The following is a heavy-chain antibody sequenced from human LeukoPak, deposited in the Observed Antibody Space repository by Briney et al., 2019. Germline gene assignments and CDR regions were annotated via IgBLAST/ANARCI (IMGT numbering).Heavy chain of an antibody. CDR2: INPNSGGT. D-gene: IGHD6-13*01. V-gene: IGHV1-2*02. CDR3: ARYSSSWFPFDY. J-gene: IGHJ4*02. CDR1: GYTFTRYY. Sequence: GASVKVSCKASGYTFTRYYMHWVRQAPGQGLEWMGWINPNSGGTNYAQKFQGRVTMTRDTSISTAYMELSRLRSDDTAVYYCARYSSSWFPFDYWGQGTLVTVSS.